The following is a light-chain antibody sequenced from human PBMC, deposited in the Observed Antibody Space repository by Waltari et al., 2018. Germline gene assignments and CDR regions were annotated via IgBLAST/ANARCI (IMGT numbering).Light chain of an antibody. V-gene: IGLV4-69*01. CDR1: SGHSSYA. Sequence: QLVLTQSPSASASLGASVKLTCTLSSGHSSYAIAWHQQQPEKGPRYLMKLNSDGSHSKGDGSPDRLSGSRAGAERYLTTSSLQSEDAADYYCQTWGTGIVVFGGGTKLTVL. CDR2: LNSDGSH. J-gene: IGLJ2*01. CDR3: QTWGTGIVV.